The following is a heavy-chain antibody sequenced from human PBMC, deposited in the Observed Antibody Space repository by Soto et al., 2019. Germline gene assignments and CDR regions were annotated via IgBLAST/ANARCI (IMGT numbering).Heavy chain of an antibody. CDR3: ARVFGSINFYFYYGVDV. CDR1: GFTFSSYW. J-gene: IGHJ6*02. D-gene: IGHD3-3*01. V-gene: IGHV3-74*01. Sequence: GGTLRLSCAASGFTFSSYWMNWVRQAPGKGLVWVSRINSDGSSTNYADSVKGRFTISRDNAKNTLFLQMNSLRAEDTAVYYCARVFGSINFYFYYGVDVWGQGNTVTV. CDR2: INSDGSST.